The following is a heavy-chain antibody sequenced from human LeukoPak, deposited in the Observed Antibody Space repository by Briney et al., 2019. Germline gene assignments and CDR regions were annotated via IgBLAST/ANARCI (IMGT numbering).Heavy chain of an antibody. D-gene: IGHD5-18*01. CDR1: GFTFSSYA. J-gene: IGHJ6*02. CDR2: ISGSGGST. CDR3: AKDLGSYGPGFFSGMDV. V-gene: IGHV3-23*01. Sequence: GGSLRLSCAASGFTFSSYAMSWVRQAPGKGLEWVSAISGSGGSTYYADSVKGRFTISRDNSKNTLYLQMNSLGAEDTAVYYCAKDLGSYGPGFFSGMDVWGQGTTVTVSS.